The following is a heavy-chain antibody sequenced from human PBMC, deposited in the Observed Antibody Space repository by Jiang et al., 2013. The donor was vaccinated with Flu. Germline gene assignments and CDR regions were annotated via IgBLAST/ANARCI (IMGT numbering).Heavy chain of an antibody. CDR1: GDSISSDSYY. CDR2: IYYTGST. CDR3: ARAQKYSGFELPYFDF. J-gene: IGHJ4*02. D-gene: IGHD5-12*01. V-gene: IGHV4-39*07. Sequence: SLTCTVSGDSISSDSYYWVWIRQPPGKGLEWIGSIYYTGSTYYNPSLKRRVTISVDTSNNRLSLKLSSVTAADTAVHYCARAQKYSGFELPYFDFWGQGALVTVSS.